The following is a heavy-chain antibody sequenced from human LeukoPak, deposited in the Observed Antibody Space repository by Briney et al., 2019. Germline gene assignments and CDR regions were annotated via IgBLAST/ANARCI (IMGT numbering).Heavy chain of an antibody. CDR2: IYYSGST. CDR3: ARALTTVVTAAFDI. V-gene: IGHV4-61*03. Sequence: SETLSLTCTVSGGSISSSSYYWSWIRQPPGKGLEWIGYIYYSGSTNYNPSLKGRVTISVDTSKNHFSLRLGSVTAADTAVYYCARALTTVVTAAFDIWGQGTMVTVSS. J-gene: IGHJ3*02. CDR1: GGSISSSSYY. D-gene: IGHD4-23*01.